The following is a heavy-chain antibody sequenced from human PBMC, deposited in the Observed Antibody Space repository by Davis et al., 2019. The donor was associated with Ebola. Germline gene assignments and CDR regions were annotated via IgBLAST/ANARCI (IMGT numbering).Heavy chain of an antibody. CDR2: INPNGGRT. CDR3: ASSIVGVSDY. D-gene: IGHD1-26*01. CDR1: VYIFSVYY. V-gene: IGHV1-2*06. Sequence: ASVTVSRMASVYIFSVYYMHWVRQAPGQGLEWMGRINPNGGRTNYAQKFQGRVTLTTDTSINTAYMELIGLTSDDTAVYYCASSIVGVSDYWGQGTLVTVTS. J-gene: IGHJ4*02.